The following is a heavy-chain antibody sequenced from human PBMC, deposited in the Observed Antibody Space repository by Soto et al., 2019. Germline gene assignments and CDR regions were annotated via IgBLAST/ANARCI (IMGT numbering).Heavy chain of an antibody. J-gene: IGHJ4*02. CDR2: ISGSGGST. CDR3: AKFVRVAAAGPGDY. CDR1: GFTFGSYT. V-gene: IGHV3-23*01. Sequence: GGSLILSCAASGFTFGSYTMNWVRQAPGKGLEWVSAISGSGGSTYYADSVKGRFTISRDNSKNTLYLQMNSLRAEDTAVYYRAKFVRVAAAGPGDYWGQGTLVTVSS. D-gene: IGHD6-13*01.